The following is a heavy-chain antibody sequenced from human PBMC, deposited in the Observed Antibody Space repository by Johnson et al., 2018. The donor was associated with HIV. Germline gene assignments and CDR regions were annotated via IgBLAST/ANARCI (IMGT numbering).Heavy chain of an antibody. CDR2: ISYDGNNK. Sequence: QVQLVESGGGVVQPGRSLRLSCAASGFTFSSYAMHWVRQAPGKGLEWVALISYDGNNKYYVDSVKGRFTISRDNSKNTLYLQMNSLRSEDTAVYYGEKDKWSSSWTNDAFDIWGQGTTVSVS. CDR1: GFTFSSYA. J-gene: IGHJ3*02. D-gene: IGHD6-13*01. CDR3: EKDKWSSSWTNDAFDI. V-gene: IGHV3-30*04.